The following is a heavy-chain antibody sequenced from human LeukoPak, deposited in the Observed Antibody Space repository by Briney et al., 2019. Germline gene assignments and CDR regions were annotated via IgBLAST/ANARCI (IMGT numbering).Heavy chain of an antibody. CDR2: ISAYNGDT. Sequence: ASVKVSCKASGYTFTSYTIMWVRQAPGQGLEWMGWISAYNGDTYYAQNFQGRATMTTDTSTSTAYMKLRSLRSDDTAVYYCARVKIFGVAISNWFDPWGQGTLVTVSS. CDR3: ARVKIFGVAISNWFDP. J-gene: IGHJ5*02. D-gene: IGHD3-3*01. CDR1: GYTFTSYT. V-gene: IGHV1-18*01.